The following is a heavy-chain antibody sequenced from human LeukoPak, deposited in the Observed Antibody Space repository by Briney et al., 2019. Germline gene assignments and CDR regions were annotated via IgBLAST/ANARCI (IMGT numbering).Heavy chain of an antibody. J-gene: IGHJ5*02. D-gene: IGHD2-2*03. V-gene: IGHV3-23*01. CDR3: AKDPGNGWTNWFHP. CDR1: GFTFSSYA. Sequence: GGSLRLSCAASGFTFSSYAMSWVRQAPGKGLEWVSGISGSGGGTYYADSVKGRFTISRDNSKNMLYLQMNSLRAEDTAVYYCAKDPGNGWTNWFHPRGQGTLVTVSS. CDR2: ISGSGGGT.